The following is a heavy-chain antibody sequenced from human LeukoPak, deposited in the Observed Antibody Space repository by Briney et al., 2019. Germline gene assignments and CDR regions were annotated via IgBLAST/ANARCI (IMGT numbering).Heavy chain of an antibody. CDR3: ARDRGSYFSYGMDV. J-gene: IGHJ6*02. Sequence: GGSLRLSCAASGFTFNDYGMSWVRQAPGKGLEWVSGINWNGDRTGYADSEKGRFTISRDNAKNSLYLQMNSLRAEDTALYYCARDRGSYFSYGMDVWGQGTTVTVSS. D-gene: IGHD1-26*01. V-gene: IGHV3-20*04. CDR1: GFTFNDYG. CDR2: INWNGDRT.